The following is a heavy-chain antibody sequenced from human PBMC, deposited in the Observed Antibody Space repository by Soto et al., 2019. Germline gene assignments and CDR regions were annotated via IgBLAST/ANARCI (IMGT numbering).Heavy chain of an antibody. Sequence: PGGSLRLSCAASGFTFSSYSMNWVRQAPGKGLERVSYISSSSSTIYYADPVKGRFTISRDNAKNSLYLQMNSLRAEGTAVYYCARDYRESSTSCCDFDYWGQGTLVTVSS. V-gene: IGHV3-48*01. CDR2: ISSSSSTI. CDR3: ARDYRESSTSCCDFDY. J-gene: IGHJ4*02. D-gene: IGHD2-2*01. CDR1: GFTFSSYS.